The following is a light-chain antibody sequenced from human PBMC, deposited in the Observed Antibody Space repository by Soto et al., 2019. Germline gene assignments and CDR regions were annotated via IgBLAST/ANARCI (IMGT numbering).Light chain of an antibody. Sequence: EIVLTQSPATLSLSPGERATLSCRARQSVSSYLAWYQQKPGQAPRLLIYDASNRATGIPARFSGSGSGTDFTLTISSLEPEDFSVYYGQHRSNWPITFGQGTRLEIK. J-gene: IGKJ5*01. CDR3: QHRSNWPIT. CDR2: DAS. V-gene: IGKV3-11*01. CDR1: QSVSSY.